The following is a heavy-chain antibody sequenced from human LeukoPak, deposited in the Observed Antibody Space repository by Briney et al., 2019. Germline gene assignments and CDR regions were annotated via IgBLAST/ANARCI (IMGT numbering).Heavy chain of an antibody. CDR1: GFTFSSYS. Sequence: GGSLRLSCAASGFTFSSYSMNWVRQAPGKGLEWVSSISSSSSYIYYADSVKGRFTISRDNTKNSLYLQMNSLRAEDTAVYYCARDDTMIVVVNGVDYWGQGTLVTVSS. V-gene: IGHV3-21*01. CDR2: ISSSSSYI. J-gene: IGHJ4*02. CDR3: ARDDTMIVVVNGVDY. D-gene: IGHD3-22*01.